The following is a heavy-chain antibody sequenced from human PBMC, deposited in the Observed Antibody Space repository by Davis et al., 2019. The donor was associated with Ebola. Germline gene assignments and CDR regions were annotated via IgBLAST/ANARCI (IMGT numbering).Heavy chain of an antibody. Sequence: GESLKISCAVSGLTFSNAWMTWVRQAPGKGLEWVGRIKSQTDDGATDYAATVKGRFTISRDDSKNTLYLQLNSLKTDDTAVYYCTTGVGYWGQGTQVSVSS. J-gene: IGHJ4*02. CDR2: IKSQTDDGAT. CDR1: GLTFSNAW. V-gene: IGHV3-15*01. CDR3: TTGVGY.